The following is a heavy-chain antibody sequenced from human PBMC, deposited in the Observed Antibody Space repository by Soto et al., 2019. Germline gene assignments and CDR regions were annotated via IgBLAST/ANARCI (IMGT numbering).Heavy chain of an antibody. CDR1: GFTFSSYS. J-gene: IGHJ3*02. Sequence: GGSLRLSCAASGFTFSSYSMNWVRQAPGKGLEWVSYISSSSSTIYYADSVKGRFTISRDNAKNSLYLQMNSLRAEDTAVYYCARGGYYDFWSAVRGADNDAFDIWGQGTMVTVSS. V-gene: IGHV3-48*01. D-gene: IGHD3-3*01. CDR2: ISSSSSTI. CDR3: ARGGYYDFWSAVRGADNDAFDI.